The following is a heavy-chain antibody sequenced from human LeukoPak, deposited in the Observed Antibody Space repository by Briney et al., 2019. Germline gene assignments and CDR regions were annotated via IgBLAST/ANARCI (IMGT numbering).Heavy chain of an antibody. Sequence: SETLSLTCTVSGGSISSSNYYWGWIRQPPGKGLEWIGSIYYNGATQYNPSLKTRVTISVDTSKNQFSLKLSSVTAADTAIYYCARELRNCGDCSGAYWGPGTLVTVSS. CDR3: ARELRNCGDCSGAY. D-gene: IGHD2-21*01. CDR2: IYYNGAT. J-gene: IGHJ4*02. V-gene: IGHV4-39*02. CDR1: GGSISSSNYY.